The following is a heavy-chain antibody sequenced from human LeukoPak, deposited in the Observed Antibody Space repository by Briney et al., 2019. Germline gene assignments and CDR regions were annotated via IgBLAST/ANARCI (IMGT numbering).Heavy chain of an antibody. CDR2: IYYSGST. CDR1: GGSISSYY. V-gene: IGHV4-59*12. Sequence: SETLSLTCTVSGGSISSYYWSWIRQPPGKGLEWIGYIYYSGSTNYNPSLKSRVTTSVDTSKNQFSLKLTSVTAADTAMYYCARGERKNSSWDMSWGQGTLVTVSS. J-gene: IGHJ4*02. D-gene: IGHD2-15*01. CDR3: ARGERKNSSWDMS.